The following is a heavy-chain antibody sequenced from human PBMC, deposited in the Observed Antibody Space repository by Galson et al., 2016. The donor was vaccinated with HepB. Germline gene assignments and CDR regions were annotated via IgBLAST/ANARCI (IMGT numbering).Heavy chain of an antibody. CDR1: GFTFSDYY. V-gene: IGHV3-72*01. CDR3: AITSSTWYPGGN. D-gene: IGHD6-13*01. CDR2: SRNKANTYNT. Sequence: SLRLSCAASGFTFSDYYMDWVRQAPGKGLEWVGRSRNKANTYNTHYAASVKGRFTISRDDSKNSLYLQMNSLKTEDTAVYYCAITSSTWYPGGNWGQGTLVTVPS. J-gene: IGHJ4*02.